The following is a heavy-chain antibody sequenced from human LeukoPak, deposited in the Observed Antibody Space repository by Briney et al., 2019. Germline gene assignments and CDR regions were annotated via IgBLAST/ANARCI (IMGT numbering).Heavy chain of an antibody. D-gene: IGHD3-3*01. V-gene: IGHV7-4-1*02. CDR1: GYTFTSYA. CDR2: INTNTGNP. J-gene: IGHJ6*02. Sequence: ASVKVSCKASGYTFTSYAMNRVRQAPGQGLEWMGWINTNTGNPTYAQGFTGRFVFSLDTSVSTAYLQISSLKAEDTAVYYCARGIPRFLEWLRTYYYGMDVWGQGTTVTVSS. CDR3: ARGIPRFLEWLRTYYYGMDV.